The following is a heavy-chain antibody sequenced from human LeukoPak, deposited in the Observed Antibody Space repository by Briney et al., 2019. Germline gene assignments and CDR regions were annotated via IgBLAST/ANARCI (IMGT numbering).Heavy chain of an antibody. CDR2: ISYDGRNK. J-gene: IGHJ3*01. V-gene: IGHV3-30*18. CDR3: AKPRDIDSLAFDV. Sequence: GSSLRLSCAASGFTLNNPGMHWVRQGPGKGRGWEAGISYDGRNKYYADTVTGRFTTAKDNSKHTLNQQMTTVRTEDAAVYYCAKPRDIDSLAFDVWGQGTMVTVS. CDR1: GFTLNNPG. D-gene: IGHD2-15*01.